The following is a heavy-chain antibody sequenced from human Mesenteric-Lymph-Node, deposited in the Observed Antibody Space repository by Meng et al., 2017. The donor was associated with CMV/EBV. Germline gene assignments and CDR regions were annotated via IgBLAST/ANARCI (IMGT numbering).Heavy chain of an antibody. J-gene: IGHJ6*02. CDR2: IKQDGSEK. D-gene: IGHD1-1*01. Sequence: GESLKISCAASGFTFSSYWMTWVRQAPGKGLEWLANIKQDGSEKNYVDSVKGRFTISRDNAKNSLYLQMDSLRVDDTAVYYCARRPKVRGLDVWGQGTTVTVSS. V-gene: IGHV3-7*01. CDR3: ARRPKVRGLDV. CDR1: GFTFSSYW.